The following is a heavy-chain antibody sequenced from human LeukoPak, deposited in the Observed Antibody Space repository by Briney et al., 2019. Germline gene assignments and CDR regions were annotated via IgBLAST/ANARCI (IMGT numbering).Heavy chain of an antibody. Sequence: PGGSLKLSCAASGFTFSNYNMNWVRQAPGKGLEWVSYISRSSGSVYYADSVKGRFSISRDNAKNSLFLQLNSLRDEDTAVYFCASSGSYRFDYRGQGTLVTVSS. D-gene: IGHD1-26*01. CDR1: GFTFSNYN. CDR3: ASSGSYRFDY. CDR2: ISRSSGSV. J-gene: IGHJ4*02. V-gene: IGHV3-48*02.